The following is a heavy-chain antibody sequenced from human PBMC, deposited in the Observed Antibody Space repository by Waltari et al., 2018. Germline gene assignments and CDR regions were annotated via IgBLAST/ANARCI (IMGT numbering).Heavy chain of an antibody. Sequence: QVQLVQSGAEVKTPGASVKVSCKAAGGSFPTFGLYWVRQAPGQGLEWMGGIIPTFQKVAYAHEFQGRVSITADDYTGTAYMEPTSLRFEDTAVYYCAAGTPLRFFVHWGQGTRVTVSS. V-gene: IGHV1-69*01. CDR1: GGSFPTFG. CDR2: IIPTFQKV. CDR3: AAGTPLRFFVH. J-gene: IGHJ4*02.